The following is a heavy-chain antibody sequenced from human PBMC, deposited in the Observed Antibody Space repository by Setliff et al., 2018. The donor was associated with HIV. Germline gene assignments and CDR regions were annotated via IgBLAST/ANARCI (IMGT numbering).Heavy chain of an antibody. V-gene: IGHV4-4*09. CDR2: IYTTGST. CDR3: ARLGKAIDRGGYSLRFDY. J-gene: IGHJ4*02. Sequence: NPSETLSLTCTVSGDSISNYYWIWVRQPPGKGLEWIGYIYTTGSTNYNPSLKSRVTMSVDTSKNQFSLRLTSVTAADTAVYFCARLGKAIDRGGYSLRFDYWGQGTLVTVSS. D-gene: IGHD3-22*01. CDR1: GDSISNYY.